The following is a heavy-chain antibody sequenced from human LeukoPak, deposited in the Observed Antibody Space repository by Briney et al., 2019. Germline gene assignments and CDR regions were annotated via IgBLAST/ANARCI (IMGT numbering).Heavy chain of an antibody. CDR3: ASSCSGGSCSTPTRLDY. J-gene: IGHJ4*02. V-gene: IGHV4-39*07. Sequence: SETLSLTCAVSGGSISSTKTCGDWIRQPPGKGLEWIGEINHSGSTNYNPSLKSRVTISVDTSKNQFSLKLSSVTAADTAMYYCASSCSGGSCSTPTRLDYWGQGTLVTVSS. D-gene: IGHD2-15*01. CDR1: GGSISSTKTC. CDR2: INHSGST.